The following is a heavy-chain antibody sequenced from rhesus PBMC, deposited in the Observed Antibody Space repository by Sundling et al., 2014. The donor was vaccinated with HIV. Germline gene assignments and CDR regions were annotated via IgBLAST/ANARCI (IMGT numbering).Heavy chain of an antibody. CDR3: ARSRDNYSYGDFDF. CDR1: GVSISDYW. Sequence: QVQLQESGPGLVKPSETLSLTCTISGVSISDYWWTWIRQPPGKGLEWIGEIDGNSGTTNYNPSLKSRVTISKDTSKNQFSLKLRSVTAADTAMYFCARSRDNYSYGDFDFWGQGVLVTVSS. CDR2: IDGNSGTT. J-gene: IGHJ4*01. D-gene: IGHD5-12*01. V-gene: IGHV4-80*01.